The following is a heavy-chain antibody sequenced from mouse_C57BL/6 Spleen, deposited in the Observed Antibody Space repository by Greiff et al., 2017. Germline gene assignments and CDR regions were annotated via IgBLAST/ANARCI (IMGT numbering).Heavy chain of an antibody. CDR2: IDPSDSYT. V-gene: IGHV1-69*01. J-gene: IGHJ3*01. Sequence: QVQLQQPGAELVMPGASVKLSCKASGYTFTSYWMHWVKQRPGQGLEWIGEIDPSDSYTNYNQKFKGKSTLTEDKSSSTAYMQLSSLTSEDSAVYYGARYYGSSPAWFAYWGQGTLVTVSA. CDR3: ARYYGSSPAWFAY. CDR1: GYTFTSYW. D-gene: IGHD1-1*01.